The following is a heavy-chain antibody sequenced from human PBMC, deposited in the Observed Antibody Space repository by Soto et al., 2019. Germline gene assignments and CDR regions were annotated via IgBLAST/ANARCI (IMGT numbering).Heavy chain of an antibody. Sequence: EVQLVESGGGLVQPGGSLKLSCAASGFSFIGSTLHWVRQASGKGLQRVGRIRSKPNNYATEYAASVRGRFTISRDDSKDTAYLQMNGLKAEDTAVYYCTRRSEYASDGYYYGFDYWGQGPLVTVSS. D-gene: IGHD3-22*01. CDR3: TRRSEYASDGYYYGFDY. CDR2: IRSKPNNYAT. J-gene: IGHJ4*02. V-gene: IGHV3-73*02. CDR1: GFSFIGST.